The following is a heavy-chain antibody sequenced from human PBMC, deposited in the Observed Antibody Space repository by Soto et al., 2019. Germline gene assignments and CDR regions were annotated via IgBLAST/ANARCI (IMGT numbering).Heavy chain of an antibody. Sequence: PSETLCLTCSVSGGYINNYYWSWIRQPPGKGLEFIGYIYYAGTTTYNPSLKSRVTISVDMSKNQFSLKLSSVTAADTAVYYCARLGGYYQALDSWGQGTLVTV. CDR1: GGYINNYY. CDR3: ARLGGYYQALDS. V-gene: IGHV4-59*08. D-gene: IGHD3-22*01. CDR2: IYYAGTT. J-gene: IGHJ4*02.